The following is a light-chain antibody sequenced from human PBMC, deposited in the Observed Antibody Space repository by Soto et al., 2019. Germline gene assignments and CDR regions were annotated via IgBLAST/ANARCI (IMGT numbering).Light chain of an antibody. CDR2: WAS. CDR1: QSVLYSSNNKNY. V-gene: IGKV4-1*01. CDR3: QKYYNTPYT. Sequence: DIVMTQSPDSLAVSLGERATINCKSSQSVLYSSNNKNYLTWYQQKPGQPPKLLIYWASTRESGVPDRFSGSGSGTDFTLTISSLQAEDVAVYYCQKYYNTPYTFGQGTKLEIQ. J-gene: IGKJ2*01.